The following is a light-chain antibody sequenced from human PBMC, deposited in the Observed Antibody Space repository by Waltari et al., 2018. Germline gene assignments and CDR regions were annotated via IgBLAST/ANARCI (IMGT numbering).Light chain of an antibody. J-gene: IGLJ2*01. CDR2: GNS. CDR3: QSYDSSLSGSV. Sequence: QPGLTQPPSVSGAPGQRVTIPRTGSSSNIGAGYDVNWYQLLPGTAPKLLIHGNSNRPSGVPDRFSGSKSGTSASLAITGLQAEDEAGYYCQSYDSSLSGSVFGGGTKLTVL. CDR1: SSNIGAGYD. V-gene: IGLV1-40*01.